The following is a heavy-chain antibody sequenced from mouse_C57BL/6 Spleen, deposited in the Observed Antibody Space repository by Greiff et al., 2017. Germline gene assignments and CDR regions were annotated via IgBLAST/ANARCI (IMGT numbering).Heavy chain of an antibody. CDR1: GYAFTNYL. CDR2: INPGSGGT. CDR3: ARSLYGNSPFWYFDV. D-gene: IGHD2-1*01. Sequence: QVQLKQSGAELVRPGTSVKVSCKASGYAFTNYLIEWVKQRPGQGLEWIGVINPGSGGTNYNEKFKGKATLTADKSSSTAYMQLSSLTSEDSAVYCCARSLYGNSPFWYFDVWGTGTTVTVSS. J-gene: IGHJ1*03. V-gene: IGHV1-54*01.